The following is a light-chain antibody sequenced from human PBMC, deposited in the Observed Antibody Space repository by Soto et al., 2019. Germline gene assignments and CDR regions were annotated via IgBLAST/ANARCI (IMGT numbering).Light chain of an antibody. CDR1: QSLLHSDGYNY. V-gene: IGKV2-28*01. CDR3: MQALQTPGYT. Sequence: DIVMTQSPLTLPVTPGEPASISCRSSQSLLHSDGYNYLDWYLQKPGQSPQLLIYLGSYRASGVPDRFSGSGSGTDFSLRISRVEAEYVWVYYGMQALQTPGYTFGQGAPLAIK. J-gene: IGKJ2*01. CDR2: LGS.